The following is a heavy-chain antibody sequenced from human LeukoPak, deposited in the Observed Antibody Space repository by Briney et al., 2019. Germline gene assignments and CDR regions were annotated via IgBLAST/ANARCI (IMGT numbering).Heavy chain of an antibody. CDR1: GYTFTSYY. Sequence: ASVKVSCKASGYTFTSYYMHWVRQAPGQGLEWMGIINPSGGSTSYAQKFQDRVTMTRDTSTSTVYMELSSLRSEDTAVYYCARRLAAAGQNSDAFDIWGQGTMVTVSS. CDR3: ARRLAAAGQNSDAFDI. V-gene: IGHV1-46*01. D-gene: IGHD6-13*01. CDR2: INPSGGST. J-gene: IGHJ3*02.